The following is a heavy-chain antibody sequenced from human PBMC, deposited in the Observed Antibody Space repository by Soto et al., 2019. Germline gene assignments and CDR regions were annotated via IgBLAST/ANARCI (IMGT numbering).Heavy chain of an antibody. CDR2: ISDDGSNK. CDR1: GFSFSSYG. CDR3: AKEPYSFTWYGSNGLDV. J-gene: IGHJ6*02. D-gene: IGHD6-13*01. V-gene: IGHV3-30*18. Sequence: VQLVESGGGAVQPGGSLRLSCAASGFSFSSYGMHWVRQAPGKGLEWLTLISDDGSNKKYVDSVRGRFTISRDNSENTLYLQMKGLRPEDTAVYYCAKEPYSFTWYGSNGLDVWGQGTTVTVSS.